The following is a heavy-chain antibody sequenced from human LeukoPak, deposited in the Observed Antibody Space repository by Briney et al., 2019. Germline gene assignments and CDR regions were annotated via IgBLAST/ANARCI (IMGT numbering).Heavy chain of an antibody. CDR2: IYWDEDK. D-gene: IGHD2-15*01. J-gene: IGHJ3*02. Sequence: SGPTLVNPTQTLTLTCTFSGFSLSTSGVGVGWIRQPPGKALEWLALIYWDEDKRYSPSLKSQLTITKDTSKNQVVLTMTNMDPVDTATYCCAHSGYCSGGSCYSFDIWGQGTMVTVSS. CDR3: AHSGYCSGGSCYSFDI. V-gene: IGHV2-5*02. CDR1: GFSLSTSGVG.